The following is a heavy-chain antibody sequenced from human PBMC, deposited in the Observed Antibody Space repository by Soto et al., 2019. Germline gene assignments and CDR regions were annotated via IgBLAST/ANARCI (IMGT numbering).Heavy chain of an antibody. CDR2: ISWQSGSI. CDR3: AKDMFSSSSAATFDY. V-gene: IGHV3-9*01. D-gene: IGHD6-6*01. Sequence: EVQLVESGGGLAQPGRSLRISCAASGFIFDDYAMHWVRQAPGKGLEWVSGISWQSGSIRYADSVKGRFTISRDNAKNSLYLQMNSLRVEDTALYYCAKDMFSSSSAATFDYWGQGILVTVSS. J-gene: IGHJ4*02. CDR1: GFIFDDYA.